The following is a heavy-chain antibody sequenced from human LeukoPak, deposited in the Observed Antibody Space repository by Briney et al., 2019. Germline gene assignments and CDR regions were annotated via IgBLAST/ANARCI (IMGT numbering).Heavy chain of an antibody. D-gene: IGHD6-13*01. CDR2: ISGSGGST. V-gene: IGHV3-23*01. Sequence: GGSLRLSCAAYGFTFSSYAMSWVRQAPGKGLEWVSTISGSGGSTYYADSVKGRFTISRDNSKNTLYLQMNSLRAEDTAVYYCAKDSPHSSSWYSDYRGQGTLVTVSS. J-gene: IGHJ4*02. CDR1: GFTFSSYA. CDR3: AKDSPHSSSWYSDY.